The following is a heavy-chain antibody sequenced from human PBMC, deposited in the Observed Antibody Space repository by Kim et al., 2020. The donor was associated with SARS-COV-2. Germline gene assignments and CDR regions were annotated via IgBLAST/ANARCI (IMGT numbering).Heavy chain of an antibody. J-gene: IGHJ6*02. D-gene: IGHD3-10*01. CDR1: GFTFSSYG. V-gene: IGHV3-33*01. Sequence: GGSLRLSCAASGFTFSSYGMHWVRQAPGKGLEWVAVIWYDGSNKYYADSVKGRFTISRDNSKNTLYLQMNSLRAEDTAVYYCARDTLGLILRSGGMDVWGQGTTVTVSS. CDR2: IWYDGSNK. CDR3: ARDTLGLILRSGGMDV.